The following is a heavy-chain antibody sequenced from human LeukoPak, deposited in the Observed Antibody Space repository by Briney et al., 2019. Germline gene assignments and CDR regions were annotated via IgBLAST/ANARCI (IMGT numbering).Heavy chain of an antibody. V-gene: IGHV4-39*01. Sequence: SETLSLTCTVSGGSISSSSYYWGWIRQPPGKGLEWVGSIYYSGSTYYNPSLKSRVTISVDTSKNQFSLKLSSVTAADTAVYYWARLGVAAGLDYWGQGTLVTVSS. CDR3: ARLGVAAGLDY. CDR2: IYYSGST. J-gene: IGHJ4*02. D-gene: IGHD2-15*01. CDR1: GGSISSSSYY.